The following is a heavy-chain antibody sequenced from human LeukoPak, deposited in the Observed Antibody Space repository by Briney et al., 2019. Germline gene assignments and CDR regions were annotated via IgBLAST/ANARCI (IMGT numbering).Heavy chain of an antibody. CDR2: VYVTGST. D-gene: IGHD6-19*01. Sequence: SETLSLNCTVPGDSISSYYWSWIRQHAGKGLEWIGRVYVTGSTNLNPALQSRVTMSVDTSKNQFSLKLTSVTAADTAVYYCARDRQWLVDHWGQGTLVTVSS. J-gene: IGHJ5*02. V-gene: IGHV4-4*07. CDR1: GDSISSYY. CDR3: ARDRQWLVDH.